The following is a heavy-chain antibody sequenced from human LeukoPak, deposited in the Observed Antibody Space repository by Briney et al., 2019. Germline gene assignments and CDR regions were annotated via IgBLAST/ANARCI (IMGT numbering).Heavy chain of an antibody. J-gene: IGHJ6*02. CDR2: INPNSGGT. D-gene: IGHD5-18*01. CDR3: AREVVSAMVTLGYYYGMDV. CDR1: GYTFTSYY. V-gene: IGHV1-2*02. Sequence: ASVKVSCMASGYTFTSYYMHWVRQAPGQGLEWMGWINPNSGGTNYAQKFQGRVTMTRDTSISTAYMELSRLRSDDTAVYYCAREVVSAMVTLGYYYGMDVWGQGTTVTVSS.